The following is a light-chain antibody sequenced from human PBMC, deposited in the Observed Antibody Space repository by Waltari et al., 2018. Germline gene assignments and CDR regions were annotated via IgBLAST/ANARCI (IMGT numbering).Light chain of an antibody. J-gene: IGKJ4*01. CDR2: KAS. CDR1: QSVKNN. CDR3: QEYDSLPVT. Sequence: DIQMTQSPPSLSASVGDRVTITCRASQSVKNNLAWYQQAPGKAPKVLIHKASRLESGAPSRFSGSGYGTEFTLTISSLQPDDFATYYCQEYDSLPVTFGGGTKVEI. V-gene: IGKV1-5*03.